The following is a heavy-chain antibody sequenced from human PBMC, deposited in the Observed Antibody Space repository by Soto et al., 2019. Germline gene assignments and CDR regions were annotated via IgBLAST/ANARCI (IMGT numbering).Heavy chain of an antibody. J-gene: IGHJ4*02. CDR2: NYYSGTT. D-gene: IGHD1-26*01. CDR1: GYSISSSNW. Sequence: QVPLPESGPGLVKPSDTLSLTCAVSGYSISSSNWWCWIRQPPGKGLECIGYNYYSGTTYFNPSLESLDTLSVEPSKNHFSPTLTSVTAVVTAVYNGARRGSQGPMYYWRKGSTVTFCS. CDR3: ARRGSQGPMYY. V-gene: IGHV4-28*01.